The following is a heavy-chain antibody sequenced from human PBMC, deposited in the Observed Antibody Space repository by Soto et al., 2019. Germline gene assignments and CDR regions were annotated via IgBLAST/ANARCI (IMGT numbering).Heavy chain of an antibody. CDR2: ISSSSSYI. D-gene: IGHD2-15*01. Sequence: GGSLRLSCAASGFTFSSYSMNWVRQAPGKGLEWVSSISSSSSYIYYADSVKGRFTISRDNAKNSLYLQMNSLRAEDTAVYYCAREVAEPLYCSGGSCFHFDYWGQGTLVTVSS. J-gene: IGHJ4*02. CDR1: GFTFSSYS. V-gene: IGHV3-21*01. CDR3: AREVAEPLYCSGGSCFHFDY.